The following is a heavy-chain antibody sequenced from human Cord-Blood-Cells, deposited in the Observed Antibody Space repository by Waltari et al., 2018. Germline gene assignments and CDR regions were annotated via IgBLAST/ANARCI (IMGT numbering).Heavy chain of an antibody. J-gene: IGHJ4*02. V-gene: IGHV3-7*01. CDR1: GFPFSSYW. D-gene: IGHD3-10*01. CDR3: ASSLGADCFDY. Sequence: EVQLVESGGGLVQPGGSLRLSCAASGFPFSSYWMSWVRQAPGKGLEWVANIKQDGSEKYYVDSVKGRFTISRDNAKNSLYLQMNSLRAEDTAVYYCASSLGADCFDYWGQGTLVTVSS. CDR2: IKQDGSEK.